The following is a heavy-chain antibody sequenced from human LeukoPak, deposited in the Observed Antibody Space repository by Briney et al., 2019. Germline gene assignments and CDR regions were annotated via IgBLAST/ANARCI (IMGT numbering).Heavy chain of an antibody. V-gene: IGHV3-11*06. CDR1: GFTFSDYY. CDR3: ARDGRSGPNWFDH. D-gene: IGHD7-27*01. CDR2: ISSSSSYT. J-gene: IGHJ5*02. Sequence: GGSLRLSCAASGFTFSDYYMSWIRQAPGKGLEWVSYISSSSSYTNYADSVKGRFTISRDNAKNSLYLQMNSLRAEDTAVYYCARDGRSGPNWFDHWGQGTLVTVSS.